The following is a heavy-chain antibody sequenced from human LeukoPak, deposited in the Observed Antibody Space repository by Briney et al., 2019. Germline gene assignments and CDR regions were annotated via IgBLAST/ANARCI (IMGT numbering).Heavy chain of an antibody. J-gene: IGHJ6*02. CDR3: ARANTYYYDSSGYRNYYYGMDV. D-gene: IGHD3-22*01. CDR2: IYTSGST. Sequence: SETLSLTCTVSGGSISSGSYYWNWIRQPAGKGLEWIGRIYTSGSTNYNPSLKSRVTISVDTSKNQFSLKLSSVTAADTAVYYCARANTYYYDSSGYRNYYYGMDVWGQGTTVTVSS. V-gene: IGHV4-61*02. CDR1: GGSISSGSYY.